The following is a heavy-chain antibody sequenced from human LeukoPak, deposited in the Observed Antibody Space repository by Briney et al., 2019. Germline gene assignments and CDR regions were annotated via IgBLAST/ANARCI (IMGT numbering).Heavy chain of an antibody. CDR1: GGSISSSSYY. CDR3: ARMTKSTVTRGYYFDY. CDR2: IYYSGST. D-gene: IGHD4-17*01. V-gene: IGHV4-39*07. J-gene: IGHJ4*02. Sequence: NASETLSLTCTVSGGSISSSSYYWGWIRQPPGKGLEWIGSIYYSGSTYYNPSLKSRVTISVDTSKNQFSLKLSSVTAADTAVYYCARMTKSTVTRGYYFDYWGQGTLVTVSS.